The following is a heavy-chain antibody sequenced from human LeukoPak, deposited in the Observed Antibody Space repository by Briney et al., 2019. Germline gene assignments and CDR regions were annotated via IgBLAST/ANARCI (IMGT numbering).Heavy chain of an antibody. CDR1: GYTFTSYG. J-gene: IGHJ4*02. D-gene: IGHD3-10*01. V-gene: IGHV1-18*01. CDR2: ISAYNGNT. Sequence: ASVKVSCKASGYTFTSYGISWVRQAPGQGLEWMGWISAYNGNTNYAQKLQGRVTMTTDTSSNTVYMELKSLTSDDTAVYYCAREQEGVSFDYWGQGTLVTVSS. CDR3: AREQEGVSFDY.